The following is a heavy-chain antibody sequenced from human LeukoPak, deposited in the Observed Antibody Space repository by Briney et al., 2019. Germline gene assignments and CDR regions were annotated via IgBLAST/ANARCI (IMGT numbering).Heavy chain of an antibody. CDR2: IKSKTDGGTT. V-gene: IGHV3-15*01. J-gene: IGHJ5*02. CDR3: TTSPSDYYGSGSYYKMGDP. Sequence: PGGSLRLSCAASGFTFSNAWMSWVRQAPGKGLEWVGRIKSKTDGGTTDYAAPVKGRFTISRDDSKNTLYLQMNSLKTEDTAVYYCTTSPSDYYGSGSYYKMGDPWGQGTLVTVSS. D-gene: IGHD3-10*01. CDR1: GFTFSNAW.